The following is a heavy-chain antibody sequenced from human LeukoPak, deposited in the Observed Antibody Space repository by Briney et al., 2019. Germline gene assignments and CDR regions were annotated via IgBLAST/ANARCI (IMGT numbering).Heavy chain of an antibody. J-gene: IGHJ4*02. CDR3: AKGQRRTWIQPFDY. Sequence: GGSLRLSCAASRFTFSSYGMHWVRQAPGKGLEWVAFIRYDGSNKYYADSVKGRFTISRDNSKNTLYLQMSSLRAEDTAVYYCAKGQRRTWIQPFDYWGQGNGVTVSS. D-gene: IGHD5-18*01. CDR2: IRYDGSNK. V-gene: IGHV3-30*02. CDR1: RFTFSSYG.